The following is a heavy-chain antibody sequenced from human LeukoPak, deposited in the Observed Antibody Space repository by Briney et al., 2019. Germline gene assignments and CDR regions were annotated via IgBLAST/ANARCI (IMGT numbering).Heavy chain of an antibody. D-gene: IGHD3-22*01. CDR3: ARDWASSGSNQVDY. V-gene: IGHV4-30-4*08. Sequence: TSETLSLTCTVPGGSISSGDYYWSWIRQPPGKGLEWIGYIYYSGSTYYNPSLKSRVTISIDTSKNQFSLKLSSVTAADTAVYYCARDWASSGSNQVDYWGQGTLVTVSS. CDR2: IYYSGST. J-gene: IGHJ4*02. CDR1: GGSISSGDYY.